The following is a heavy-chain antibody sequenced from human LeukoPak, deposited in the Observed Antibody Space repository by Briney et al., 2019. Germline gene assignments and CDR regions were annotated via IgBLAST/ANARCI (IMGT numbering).Heavy chain of an antibody. CDR2: IYPGDSDT. J-gene: IGHJ4*02. Sequence: GESLKISCKGSGHSFTSYWIGWVRQMPGKGLEWMGIIYPGDSDTRYSPSFQGQVTISADKSISTAYLQWSSLKASDTAMYYCARILGSSIAARPDIPFDYWGQGTLVTVSS. CDR1: GHSFTSYW. D-gene: IGHD6-6*01. CDR3: ARILGSSIAARPDIPFDY. V-gene: IGHV5-51*01.